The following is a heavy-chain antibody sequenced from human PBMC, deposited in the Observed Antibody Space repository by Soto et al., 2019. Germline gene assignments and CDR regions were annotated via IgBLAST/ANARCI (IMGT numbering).Heavy chain of an antibody. CDR2: INPNSGGT. CDR3: ARARWELPPFDY. V-gene: IGHV1-2*02. J-gene: IGHJ4*02. D-gene: IGHD1-26*01. CDR1: GYTFTGYY. Sequence: VASVKVSCKASGYTFTGYYMHWVRQAPGQGLEWMGWINPNSGGTNYAQKFQGRVTMTRDTSISTSYMELSRLRSDDTAVYYCARARWELPPFDYWGQGTLVTVSS.